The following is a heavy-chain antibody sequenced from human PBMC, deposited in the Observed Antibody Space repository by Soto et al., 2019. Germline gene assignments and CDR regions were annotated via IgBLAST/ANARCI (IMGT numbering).Heavy chain of an antibody. Sequence: QMQLVQSGPEVKKPGTSVKVSCKASGFTFTSSAMQWVRQARGQRLEWIGWIVVGSGNTNYAQKFQESVTITRDMSTSTADMEMSSLCSEETAVYYCEASPYYCALTRSYPDAFDFWGQGTMVTVSS. J-gene: IGHJ3*01. CDR3: EASPYYCALTRSYPDAFDF. CDR2: IVVGSGNT. D-gene: IGHD3-10*01. V-gene: IGHV1-58*02. CDR1: GFTFTSSA.